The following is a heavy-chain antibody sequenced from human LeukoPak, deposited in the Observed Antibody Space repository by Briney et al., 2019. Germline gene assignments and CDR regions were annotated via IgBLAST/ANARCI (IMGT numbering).Heavy chain of an antibody. CDR1: GYTFTGYY. J-gene: IGHJ4*02. V-gene: IGHV1-2*06. D-gene: IGHD3-16*02. Sequence: ASVKVSCKASGYTFTGYYMHWVRQAPGQGLEWMRRINPNSGGTNYAQKFQGRVTMTRDTSISTAYMELSRLRSDDTAVYYCARDKRLGELSLEDYWGQGTLVTVSS. CDR3: ARDKRLGELSLEDY. CDR2: INPNSGGT.